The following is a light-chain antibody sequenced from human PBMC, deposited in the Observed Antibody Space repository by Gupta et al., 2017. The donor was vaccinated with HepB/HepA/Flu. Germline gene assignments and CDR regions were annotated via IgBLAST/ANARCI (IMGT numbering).Light chain of an antibody. CDR3: QAWDSSTSYVL. V-gene: IGLV3-1*01. J-gene: IGLJ2*01. Sequence: SYDLTQSPSVSVSPGQTVSITCSGDKLGDKFACWYQQKPGQSPILIIYQDKKRPSGIPERFSGSNSGNTATLTISGTQAMDEADYYCQAWDSSTSYVLFGGGTNLTVL. CDR1: KLGDKF. CDR2: QDK.